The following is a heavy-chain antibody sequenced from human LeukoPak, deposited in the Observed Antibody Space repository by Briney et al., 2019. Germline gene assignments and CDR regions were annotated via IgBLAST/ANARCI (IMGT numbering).Heavy chain of an antibody. J-gene: IGHJ6*03. V-gene: IGHV3-21*01. D-gene: IGHD2-21*01. CDR1: GFKFETYN. CDR3: ARYSEVYYYVDV. Sequence: PGGALRLSCAASGFKFETYNFNWVRLAPGKGLEWVATIRSYSSYIHYGDSVKGRFTISRDDAKKSLYLQMNSLRAEDTAVYFCARYSEVYYYVDVWGTGTTVTVSS. CDR2: IRSYSSYI.